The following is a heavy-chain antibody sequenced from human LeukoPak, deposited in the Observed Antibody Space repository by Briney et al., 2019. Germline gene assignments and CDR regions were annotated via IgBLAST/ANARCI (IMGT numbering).Heavy chain of an antibody. CDR3: ARDQEGFDY. V-gene: IGHV1-46*01. CDR2: IYPRDGST. CDR1: GYTFTSNY. Sequence: ASVKVSCKASGYTFTSNYIHWVRRAPGQGLEWMGMIYPRDGSTSYAQKFQGRVTVTRDTSTSTVHMELSGLRSEDTAVYYCARDQEGFDYGGQGTLVTVSS. J-gene: IGHJ4*02.